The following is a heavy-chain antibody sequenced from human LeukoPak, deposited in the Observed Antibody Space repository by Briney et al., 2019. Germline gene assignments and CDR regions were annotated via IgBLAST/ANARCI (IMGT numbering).Heavy chain of an antibody. CDR2: IIPIFGTA. D-gene: IGHD3-22*01. J-gene: IGHJ1*01. Sequence: SVTVSCKASGYTFTSYGISWVRQAPGQGLEWMGGIIPIFGTANYAQKFQGRVTITADESTSTAYMELSSLRSEDTAVYYCARGSPFDYDSSGYAYFQHWGQGTLVTVSS. V-gene: IGHV1-69*13. CDR1: GYTFTSYG. CDR3: ARGSPFDYDSSGYAYFQH.